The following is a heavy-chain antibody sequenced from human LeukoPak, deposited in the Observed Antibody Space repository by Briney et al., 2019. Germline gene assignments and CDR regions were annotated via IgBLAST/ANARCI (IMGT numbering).Heavy chain of an antibody. D-gene: IGHD2-15*01. J-gene: IGHJ4*02. CDR3: ARERGYCSGGSCYGDFDY. V-gene: IGHV3-30-3*01. Sequence: GGSLRLSCAASGFTFSSYAMHWVRQAPGKGLEWVAVISYDGSNKYYADSVKGRFTISRDNSKNTLYLQMNSLRAEDTAVYYCARERGYCSGGSCYGDFDYWGQGTQVIVSS. CDR2: ISYDGSNK. CDR1: GFTFSSYA.